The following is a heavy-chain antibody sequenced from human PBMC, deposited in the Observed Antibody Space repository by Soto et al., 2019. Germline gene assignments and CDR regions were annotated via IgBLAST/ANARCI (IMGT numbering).Heavy chain of an antibody. V-gene: IGHV4-34*01. Sequence: SSGTLSLTCAAYAVFFSHYDLNWVRQSPGKGLEWMAEIKNSGSSNYNPSLRRRRSISVDMSKNQFSLRLTSVNDADTAVYYCARGGSSDWQVGLDIWGQGTMVTVSS. J-gene: IGHJ3*02. CDR2: IKNSGSS. CDR3: ARGGSSDWQVGLDI. CDR1: AVFFSHYD. D-gene: IGHD6-19*01.